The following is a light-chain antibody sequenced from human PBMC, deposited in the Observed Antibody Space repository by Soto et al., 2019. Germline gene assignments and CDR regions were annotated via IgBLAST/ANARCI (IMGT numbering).Light chain of an antibody. CDR1: QSISST. J-gene: IGKJ1*01. Sequence: EIVMTQSPATLSVSPGERATLSCRASQSISSTLAWYQQKPGQPPRILMYGASVRAAGIPARFRGSGSGTEFTLTISSLQSEDFAVYYCQQYNNWPRTFGQGTKV. CDR2: GAS. V-gene: IGKV3-15*01. CDR3: QQYNNWPRT.